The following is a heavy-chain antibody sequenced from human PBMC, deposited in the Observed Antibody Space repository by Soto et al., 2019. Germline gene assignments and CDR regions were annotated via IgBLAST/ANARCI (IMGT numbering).Heavy chain of an antibody. V-gene: IGHV3-30-3*01. Sequence: QVQLVESVGGVVQPGGSLRLSCTTSGFTFSSYSMHWFRQAPGTGLEWVAVTSSDGDTKFYADSVRGRFTISRDNSKNTLYLQMNSLRGEDTAMYYCAREVVTTQWYFDNWGQGILVTVSS. J-gene: IGHJ4*02. CDR2: TSSDGDTK. D-gene: IGHD1-1*01. CDR1: GFTFSSYS. CDR3: AREVVTTQWYFDN.